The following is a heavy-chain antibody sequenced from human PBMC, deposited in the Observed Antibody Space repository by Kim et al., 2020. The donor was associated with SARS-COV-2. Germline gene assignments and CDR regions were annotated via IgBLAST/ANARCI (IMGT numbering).Heavy chain of an antibody. J-gene: IGHJ4*02. Sequence: SETLSLTCAVYGGSFSGYYWSWIRQPPGKGLEWIGEINHSGSTNYNPSLKSRVTISVDTSKNQFSLKLSSVTAADTAVYYCARARWWGELSHWGQGTLVTVSS. V-gene: IGHV4-34*01. CDR1: GGSFSGYY. CDR2: INHSGST. CDR3: ARARWWGELSH. D-gene: IGHD1-26*01.